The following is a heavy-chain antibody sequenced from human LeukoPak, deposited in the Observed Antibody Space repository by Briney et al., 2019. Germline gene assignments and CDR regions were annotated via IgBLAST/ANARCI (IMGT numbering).Heavy chain of an antibody. CDR2: INHSGST. V-gene: IGHV4-34*01. CDR1: GGSFSGYY. J-gene: IGHJ4*02. Sequence: SETLSLTCAVYGGSFSGYYWSWIRQPPGKGLEWIGDINHSGSTNYNPSLKSRVTISVDTSKNQFSLKLSSVTAADTAVYYCARVKSPSRIAARPFDYWGQGTLVTVSS. D-gene: IGHD6-6*01. CDR3: ARVKSPSRIAARPFDY.